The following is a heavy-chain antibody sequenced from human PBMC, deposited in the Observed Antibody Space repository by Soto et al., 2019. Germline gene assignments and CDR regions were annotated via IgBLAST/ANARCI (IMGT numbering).Heavy chain of an antibody. CDR1: GFVFKDSS. V-gene: IGHV3-73*01. CDR2: IRDRAYNYAT. D-gene: IGHD3-10*01. CDR3: TRLISAAQDY. Sequence: EVLLVESGGGLVQPGGSLKLSCAASGFVFKDSSIHWVRQASGKGLEWVGRIRDRAYNYATAYAASVEGRFTISRDDSDNTAYLHMSSLKTEDTAIYYYTRLISAAQDYWGQGTLVTVSS. J-gene: IGHJ4*02.